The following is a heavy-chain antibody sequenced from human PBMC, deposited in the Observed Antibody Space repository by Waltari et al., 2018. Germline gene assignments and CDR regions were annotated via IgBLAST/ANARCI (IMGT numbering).Heavy chain of an antibody. CDR2: MNPIFGTA. V-gene: IGHV1-69*06. CDR1: GYTFTSYD. Sequence: QVQLVQSGAGVKKPGASVKVSCKASGYTFTSYDINWVRQATGQGLEWMGWMNPIFGTANYAQKFQGRVTITADKSTSTAYMELSSLRSEDTAVYYCARSCGYDILTGLYYFDYWGQGTLVTVSS. J-gene: IGHJ4*02. CDR3: ARSCGYDILTGLYYFDY. D-gene: IGHD3-9*01.